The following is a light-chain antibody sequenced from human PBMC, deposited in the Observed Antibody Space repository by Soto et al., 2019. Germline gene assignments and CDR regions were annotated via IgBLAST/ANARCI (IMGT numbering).Light chain of an antibody. CDR1: QGIRGG. V-gene: IGKV1-6*01. J-gene: IGKJ1*01. CDR2: AAS. Sequence: AIQMTQSPSSLSASVGDRVTISCRASQGIRGGLAWYQQKPGKAPKLLIFAASTLQSGVPSRFSGRGSATDFTLTISSLQPEDFATYYCLQSYNFPRTFGQGTKVEIK. CDR3: LQSYNFPRT.